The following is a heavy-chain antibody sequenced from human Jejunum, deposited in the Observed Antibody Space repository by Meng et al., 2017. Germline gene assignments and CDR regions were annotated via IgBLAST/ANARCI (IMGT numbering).Heavy chain of an antibody. D-gene: IGHD1-26*01. CDR1: GYIFTSYG. CDR2: ISPYSGDT. J-gene: IGHJ4*02. CDR3: AREPGGQGAADY. V-gene: IGHV1-18*01. Sequence: QVQLVQSGIEVKKPGASVKLSCKASGYIFTSYGISWMRQAPGQRLEWLGWISPYSGDTDYAQRLQGRVTLTTDTSTTTAYMELRSLRSDDTAVYFCAREPGGQGAADYWGQGTLVTVSS.